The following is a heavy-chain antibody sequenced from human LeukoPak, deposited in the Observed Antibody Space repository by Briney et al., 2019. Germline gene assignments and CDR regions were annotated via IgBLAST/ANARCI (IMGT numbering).Heavy chain of an antibody. V-gene: IGHV4-38-2*01. CDR2: IFHSGST. J-gene: IGHJ3*02. D-gene: IGHD2-8*01. Sequence: SETLSLTCAVSGYSISSGYYWGWIRRPPGKGLEWFGSIFHSGSTYYNPSFKSRVTIQVDTSKTNFSLSLRSLTAAAPSLFYVERLMDLDGWSGALIWGQGTMVTVSS. CDR3: ERLMDLDGWSGALI. CDR1: GYSISSGYY.